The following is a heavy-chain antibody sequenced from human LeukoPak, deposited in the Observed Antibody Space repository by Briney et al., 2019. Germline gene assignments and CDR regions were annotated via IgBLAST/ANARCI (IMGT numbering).Heavy chain of an antibody. CDR2: ISAYNGNT. Sequence: ASVKVSCKASGYTFTSYGISWVRQVPGQGLEWMGWISAYNGNTNYAQKFQGRLTVTRDTSISTAYMELSGLTSGDTAVYYCARTAFQLGEYFYYMNVWGTGTTVTVSS. V-gene: IGHV1-18*01. CDR3: ARTAFQLGEYFYYMNV. J-gene: IGHJ6*03. CDR1: GYTFTSYG. D-gene: IGHD3-3*02.